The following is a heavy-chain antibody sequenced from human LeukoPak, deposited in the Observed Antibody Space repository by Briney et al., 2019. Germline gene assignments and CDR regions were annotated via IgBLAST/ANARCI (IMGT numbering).Heavy chain of an antibody. CDR3: ARNYCSSTSCSEIYYFDY. CDR2: IYYSGNT. CDR1: GGSISSYY. D-gene: IGHD2-2*01. J-gene: IGHJ4*02. V-gene: IGHV4-59*08. Sequence: SETLSLTCTVSGGSISSYYWSWIRQPPGKGLEWIGYIYYSGNTNYNPSLKSRVTISVDTSKNQFSLKLSSVTAADTAVYFCARNYCSSTSCSEIYYFDYWGQGNLVTVSS.